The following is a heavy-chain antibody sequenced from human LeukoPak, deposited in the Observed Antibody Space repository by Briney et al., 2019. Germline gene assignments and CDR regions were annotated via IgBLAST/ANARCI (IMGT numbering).Heavy chain of an antibody. D-gene: IGHD2-21*02. CDR1: GFTFSSYA. CDR2: ISGSGGST. J-gene: IGHJ4*02. V-gene: IGHV3-23*01. CDR3: AKDPGGGDCYWAFFDY. Sequence: PGGSLRLSYAASGFTFSSYAMIWVRQAPGKGLEWVSAISGSGGSTYYADSVKGRFTISRDNSKNTLYLQMNSLRAEDTAVYYCAKDPGGGDCYWAFFDYWGQGTLVTVSS.